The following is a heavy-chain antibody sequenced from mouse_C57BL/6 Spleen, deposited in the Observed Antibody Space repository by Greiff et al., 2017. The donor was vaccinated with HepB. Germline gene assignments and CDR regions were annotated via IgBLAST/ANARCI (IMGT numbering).Heavy chain of an antibody. CDR2: ISYDGSN. V-gene: IGHV3-6*01. D-gene: IGHD1-1*01. Sequence: EVQLVESGPGLVKPSQSLSLTCSVPGYSITSGYYWNWIRQFPGNKLEWMGYISYDGSNNYNPSLKNRISITRDTSKNQFFLKLNSVTTEDTATYYCARDTTVVAFDYWGQGTTLTVSS. CDR3: ARDTTVVAFDY. CDR1: GYSITSGYY. J-gene: IGHJ2*01.